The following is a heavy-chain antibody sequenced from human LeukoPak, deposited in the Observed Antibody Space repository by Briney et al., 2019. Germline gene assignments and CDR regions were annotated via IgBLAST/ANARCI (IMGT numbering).Heavy chain of an antibody. J-gene: IGHJ4*02. V-gene: IGHV1-2*02. D-gene: IGHD3-22*01. CDR1: GYTFTGYY. CDR3: AREEVEYYYDSGGYLIDY. Sequence: ASVKVSCKASGYTFTGYYMHWVRQAPGQGLEWMGWINPNSGGTNYAQKFQGRVTMTRDTSISTAYMELSRLRSDDTAVYYCAREEVEYYYDSGGYLIDYWGQGTLVTVSS. CDR2: INPNSGGT.